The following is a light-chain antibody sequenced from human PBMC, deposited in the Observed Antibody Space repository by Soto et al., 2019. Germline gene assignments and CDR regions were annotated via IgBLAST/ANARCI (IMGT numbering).Light chain of an antibody. J-gene: IGKJ2*01. CDR1: QSVLYSSNNKNY. CDR3: QQYGSSPPMHT. V-gene: IGKV4-1*01. CDR2: WAS. Sequence: DIVMTQSPDSLAVSLGERATINCKSSQSVLYSSNNKNYLAWYQQRPGQPPKLLIYWASTRESGVPDRFSGSGSGTDFTLTITSLQAEDFAVYYCQQYGSSPPMHTFGQGTKLEIK.